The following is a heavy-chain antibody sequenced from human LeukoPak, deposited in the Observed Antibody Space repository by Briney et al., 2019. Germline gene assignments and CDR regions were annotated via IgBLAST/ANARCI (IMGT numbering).Heavy chain of an antibody. CDR3: ARVSPLYRGLPTPLYFDY. CDR1: GYTFTSYY. CDR2: INPSGGST. J-gene: IGHJ4*02. Sequence: WASVKVSCKASGYTFTSYYMHWVRQAPGQGLEWMGIINPSGGSTSYAQKFQGRVTMTRDTSISTAYMELSRLRSDDTAVYYCARVSPLYRGLPTPLYFDYWGQGTLVTGSS. D-gene: IGHD1-14*01. V-gene: IGHV1-46*01.